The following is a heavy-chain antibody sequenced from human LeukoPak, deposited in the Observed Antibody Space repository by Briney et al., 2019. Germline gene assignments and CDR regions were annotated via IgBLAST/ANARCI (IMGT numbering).Heavy chain of an antibody. D-gene: IGHD6-19*01. CDR2: ISSNGGST. J-gene: IGHJ6*03. Sequence: GGSLRPSCAASGFTFSSYGMHWVRQAPGKGLEYVSAISSNGGSTYYANSVKGRFTISRDNSKNTLYLQMGSLRAEDMAVYYCARESVAGQYYYYYMDVWGKGTTVTVSS. CDR3: ARESVAGQYYYYYMDV. CDR1: GFTFSSYG. V-gene: IGHV3-64*01.